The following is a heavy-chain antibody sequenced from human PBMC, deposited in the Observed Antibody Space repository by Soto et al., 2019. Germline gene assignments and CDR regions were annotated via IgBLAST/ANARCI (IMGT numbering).Heavy chain of an antibody. CDR3: VRYRGYPDSFDI. V-gene: IGHV3-74*01. D-gene: IGHD6-13*01. CDR2: IHGDGTTP. Sequence: EVQLVESGGGLVQPGESLRLSCAASGFTFSPFYMHWVRQAPGKGLEWVSHIHGDGTTPDYADSVKGRFTISRDNAKSTLYLQLSSMRTDDTAVDYCVRYRGYPDSFDIWGQGTMVTVSS. CDR1: GFTFSPFY. J-gene: IGHJ3*02.